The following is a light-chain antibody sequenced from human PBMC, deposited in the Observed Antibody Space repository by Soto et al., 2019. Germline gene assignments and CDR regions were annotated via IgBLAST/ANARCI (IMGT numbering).Light chain of an antibody. CDR3: QQRSNWLT. V-gene: IGKV3-11*01. Sequence: ILLTQSPGTLSLSPGERATLSCRASQSVSSNFAWYQQKPGQAPRLLIYGASTRASGLPARFSGSGSGTDFTLTISSLEPEDFAVYYCQQRSNWLTFGGGTKVDIK. J-gene: IGKJ4*01. CDR1: QSVSSN. CDR2: GAS.